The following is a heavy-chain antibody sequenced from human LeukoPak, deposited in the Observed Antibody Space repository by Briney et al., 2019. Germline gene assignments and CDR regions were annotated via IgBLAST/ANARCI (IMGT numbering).Heavy chain of an antibody. D-gene: IGHD6-19*01. Sequence: PSESLRLSCAASGFTFSNYAMNWVRQTPGRGLEWVSTIHPSGDSTYYADSVNGRSTISRANSKNTLYMQINILDAEDTALYFFAKAVSHSYFDFWGQGTLVTVSA. J-gene: IGHJ4*02. CDR3: AKAVSHSYFDF. CDR2: IHPSGDST. CDR1: GFTFSNYA. V-gene: IGHV3-23*01.